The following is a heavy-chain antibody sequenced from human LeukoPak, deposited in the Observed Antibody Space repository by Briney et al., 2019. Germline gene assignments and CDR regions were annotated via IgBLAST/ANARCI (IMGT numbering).Heavy chain of an antibody. CDR1: GFTFSSYA. D-gene: IGHD5-18*01. V-gene: IGHV3-23*01. CDR2: NSGSGGST. J-gene: IGHJ1*01. Sequence: PGGSLRLSCAASGFTFSSYAMSWVRQAPGKGLEWVSANSGSGGSTYYADSVKGRFTISRDNSKNTLYLQMNSLRAEDTAVYYCAKDDFKEDTGPEYFQHWGQGTLVTVSS. CDR3: AKDDFKEDTGPEYFQH.